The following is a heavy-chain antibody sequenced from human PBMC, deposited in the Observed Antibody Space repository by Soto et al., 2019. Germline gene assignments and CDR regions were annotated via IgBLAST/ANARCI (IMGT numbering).Heavy chain of an antibody. D-gene: IGHD1-7*01. Sequence: QVQLQESGPGLVKPSQTLSLTCTVSGGSISSCDYYWSWIRQPPGKGLEWIGYIYYCGSTYYNPSLKGRVTISVDTSKNQFSLKLSSVTDADTAVYYCATAGITGTTDYWGQGTLVTVSS. J-gene: IGHJ4*02. CDR2: IYYCGST. CDR1: GGSISSCDYY. CDR3: ATAGITGTTDY. V-gene: IGHV4-30-4*01.